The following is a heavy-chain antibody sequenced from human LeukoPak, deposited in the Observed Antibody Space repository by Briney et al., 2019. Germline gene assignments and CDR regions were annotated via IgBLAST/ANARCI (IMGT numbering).Heavy chain of an antibody. CDR1: GGSISSGDYY. CDR3: ARYAVAGPFDP. D-gene: IGHD6-19*01. CDR2: IYYSGST. J-gene: IGHJ5*02. Sequence: SQTLSLTCTVSGGSISSGDYYWSWIRQPPGKGLEWIGYIYYSGSTYYNPSLKSRVTMSVDTSKIQFSLKLSSVTAADTAVYYCARYAVAGPFDPWGQGTLVTVSS. V-gene: IGHV4-30-4*01.